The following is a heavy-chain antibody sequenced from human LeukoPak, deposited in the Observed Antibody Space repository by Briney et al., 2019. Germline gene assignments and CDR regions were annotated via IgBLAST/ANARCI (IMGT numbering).Heavy chain of an antibody. CDR2: IYYIGT. Sequence: SETLSLTCTVSGGSVSDYYWSWIRQSPGKGLEWIGYIYYIGTSYNPSLKSRVTISADTSKNQFSLNLSSVTAADTAVYYCASRKLGNDYWGQGTLVTVSS. CDR1: GGSVSDYY. J-gene: IGHJ4*02. V-gene: IGHV4-59*02. CDR3: ASRKLGNDY. D-gene: IGHD7-27*01.